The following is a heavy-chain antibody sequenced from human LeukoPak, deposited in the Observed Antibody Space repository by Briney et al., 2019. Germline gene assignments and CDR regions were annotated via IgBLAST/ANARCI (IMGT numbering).Heavy chain of an antibody. CDR3: ARDLSYSRSSYPDY. CDR1: GYTFTGYY. J-gene: IGHJ4*02. V-gene: IGHV1-2*02. D-gene: IGHD1-26*01. Sequence: ASVKVSCKASGYTFTGYYMHWVRQAPGQGLEWMGWINPNSGGTNYAQKFQGRVTMTRDTSNNTAYMELSRLRSDDTAVYYCARDLSYSRSSYPDYWGQGTLVTVSS. CDR2: INPNSGGT.